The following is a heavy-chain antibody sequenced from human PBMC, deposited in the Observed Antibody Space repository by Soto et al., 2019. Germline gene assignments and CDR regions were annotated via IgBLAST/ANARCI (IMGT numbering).Heavy chain of an antibody. D-gene: IGHD3-22*01. J-gene: IGHJ1*01. CDR3: ARETGTMIVEH. V-gene: IGHV1-69*02. CDR1: GGTFSSYT. CDR2: IIPVLGIA. Sequence: QVQLVQSGAEVKKPGSSVKVSCKASGGTFSSYTISWVRQAPGQGLEWMGRIIPVLGIANGAQKLQGRVTITAEKSTSTAYMELSSLIAEDTAVYYCARETGTMIVEHWRQGTLVTVSS.